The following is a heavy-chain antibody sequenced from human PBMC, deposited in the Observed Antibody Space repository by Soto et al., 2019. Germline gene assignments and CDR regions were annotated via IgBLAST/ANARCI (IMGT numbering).Heavy chain of an antibody. D-gene: IGHD2-15*01. Sequence: GSLRLSCAASGFAFSSEWMHWVRQAPGKGLVWVSRIDPYDTGITYADSVKGRFTISRDNAKNTLYLQMTSLRAEDTAVYYCTSDTFGARDSWGQGTLVTVSS. V-gene: IGHV3-74*01. CDR2: IDPYDTGI. CDR3: TSDTFGARDS. J-gene: IGHJ4*02. CDR1: GFAFSSEW.